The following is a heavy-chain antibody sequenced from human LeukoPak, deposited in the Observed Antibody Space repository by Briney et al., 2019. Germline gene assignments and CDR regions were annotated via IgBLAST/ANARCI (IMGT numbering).Heavy chain of an antibody. CDR3: ARGYYFYDSSGPVSAY. CDR2: INHSGST. J-gene: IGHJ4*02. V-gene: IGHV4-34*01. CDR1: GGSFSGYY. D-gene: IGHD3-22*01. Sequence: SETLSLTCAVYGGSFSGYYWNWIRQPPGKGLEWIGEINHSGSTNYNPSLKSRVSISVDKSKNQFSLKLSSVTGADTAVYYCARGYYFYDSSGPVSAYWGQGTLVTVSS.